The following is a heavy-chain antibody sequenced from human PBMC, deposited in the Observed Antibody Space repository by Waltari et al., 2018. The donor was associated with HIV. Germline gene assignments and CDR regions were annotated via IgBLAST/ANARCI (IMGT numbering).Heavy chain of an antibody. J-gene: IGHJ3*01. CDR2: LNPQSGVT. V-gene: IGHV1-2*06. CDR1: GYTFIGYY. Sequence: QVQLVQSGAEVKKPGASVKVSCKTSGYTFIGYYLHWVRQAPGQGLEWMGRLNPQSGVTIYAQKVEGRVTMTRYTSIGTGYMEFNSLRSNDTAVYYCARLPVVNYSGDDVWGQGTLVTVSS. D-gene: IGHD3-10*01. CDR3: ARLPVVNYSGDDV.